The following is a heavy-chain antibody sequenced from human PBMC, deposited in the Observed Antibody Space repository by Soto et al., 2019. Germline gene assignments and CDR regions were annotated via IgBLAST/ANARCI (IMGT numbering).Heavy chain of an antibody. Sequence: GGSLRLSCAASGFTFSSYGMHWVRQAPGKGLEWVAVISYDGSNKYYADSVKGRFTISRDNSKNTLYLQMNSLRAEDTAVYYCAKDLYYYDSSGCFDYWGQGTLVTVSS. CDR1: GFTFSSYG. V-gene: IGHV3-30*18. D-gene: IGHD3-22*01. CDR2: ISYDGSNK. CDR3: AKDLYYYDSSGCFDY. J-gene: IGHJ4*02.